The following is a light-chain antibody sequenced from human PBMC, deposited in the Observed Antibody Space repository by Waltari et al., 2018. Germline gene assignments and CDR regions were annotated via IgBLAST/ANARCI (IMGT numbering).Light chain of an antibody. CDR1: HSISKY. V-gene: IGKV3-20*01. CDR3: QHYVSLPAT. CDR2: HAS. Sequence: EIVLTQSPDTLSFSPGESATLSCRASHSISKYLAWYQQKPGQAPRLLIYHASSRSTGIPDRFSGSGFGTDFSLTISRLEPEDFAVYYCQHYVSLPATFGQGTKLEIK. J-gene: IGKJ1*01.